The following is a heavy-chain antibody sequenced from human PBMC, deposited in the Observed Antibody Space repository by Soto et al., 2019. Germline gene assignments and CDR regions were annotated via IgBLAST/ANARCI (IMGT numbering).Heavy chain of an antibody. CDR1: GFTFGGSA. Sequence: GGSLRLSCPASGFTFGGSAMHWVRQAPGKGLEWVAHIRSKNNSYATAYAESVKGRFTISRDDSMNTAYLQMNSLKTEDTAVYFCTRQTDAVQWLVVPTDYNFDYWGQGTLVTVSS. CDR2: IRSKNNSYAT. V-gene: IGHV3-73*01. J-gene: IGHJ4*02. CDR3: TRQTDAVQWLVVPTDYNFDY. D-gene: IGHD6-19*01.